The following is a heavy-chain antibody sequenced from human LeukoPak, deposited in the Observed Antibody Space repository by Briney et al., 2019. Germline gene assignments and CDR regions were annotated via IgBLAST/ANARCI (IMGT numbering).Heavy chain of an antibody. CDR3: ARASKYYYDSSGYYYYGY. J-gene: IGHJ4*02. D-gene: IGHD3-22*01. CDR1: GYTFTSYG. Sequence: ASVTVSCKASGYTFTSYGISWVRQAPGQGLEWMGWISAYNGNTNYAQKLQGRVTMTTDTSTSTAYMELRSLRSDDTAVYYCARASKYYYDSSGYYYYGYWGQGTLVTVSS. CDR2: ISAYNGNT. V-gene: IGHV1-18*01.